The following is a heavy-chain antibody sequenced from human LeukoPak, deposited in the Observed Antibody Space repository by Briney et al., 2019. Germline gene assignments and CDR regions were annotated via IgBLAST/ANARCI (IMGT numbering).Heavy chain of an antibody. CDR1: GGSFSGYY. D-gene: IGHD1-26*01. Sequence: SETLSLTCAVYGGSFSGYYWSWLRQPPGKGLEWIGEINHSGTTNYNSSLKSRVTVSVDTSKNQFSLKLSSVIAADKAVYYCARRYSGSYGLYSHHSMDVWGKGTTVTISS. V-gene: IGHV4-34*01. J-gene: IGHJ6*03. CDR3: ARRYSGSYGLYSHHSMDV. CDR2: INHSGTT.